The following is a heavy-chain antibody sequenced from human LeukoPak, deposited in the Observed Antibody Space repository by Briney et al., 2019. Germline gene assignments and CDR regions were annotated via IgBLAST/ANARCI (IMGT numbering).Heavy chain of an antibody. J-gene: IGHJ4*02. D-gene: IGHD3-3*01. V-gene: IGHV3-48*03. Sequence: WGSLRLSCAASGFTFSGYEMNWVRQAPGKGLEWVSYISRSGTIISYADSVKGRFTISRDNAKNSLYLQMNILRAEDTADYYCARERDDYYFDYWGQGTLVTVSS. CDR2: ISRSGTII. CDR3: ARERDDYYFDY. CDR1: GFTFSGYE.